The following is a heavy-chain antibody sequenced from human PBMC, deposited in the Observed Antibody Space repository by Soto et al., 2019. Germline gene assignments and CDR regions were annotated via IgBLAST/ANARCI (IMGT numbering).Heavy chain of an antibody. CDR1: GGPIVNVGGY. Sequence: SETMSLTNTVSGGPIVNVGGYWNWIRQHPEKGLEWMGYINYRGTTNYNAALKSRILISVDTSKNQFSLRLTSVTAADTAVYYCARDAPGAAPYWGQGTLVTGSS. CDR3: ARDAPGAAPY. J-gene: IGHJ4*02. CDR2: INYRGTT. V-gene: IGHV4-31*03. D-gene: IGHD6-13*01.